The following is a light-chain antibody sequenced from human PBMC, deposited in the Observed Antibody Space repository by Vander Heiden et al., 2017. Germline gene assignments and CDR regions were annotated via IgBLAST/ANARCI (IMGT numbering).Light chain of an antibody. Sequence: DIVMTQSPDSLAVSLGDRATINCKSSQSVLYRANNKNYLGWYQQKPGQTPKVLIYWASTRESGVPDRFSGSGSGTDFTLTISSLQAEDVAVYYCQQYYTTPWTFGQGTKVEIK. CDR3: QQYYTTPWT. J-gene: IGKJ1*01. V-gene: IGKV4-1*01. CDR1: QSVLYRANNKNY. CDR2: WAS.